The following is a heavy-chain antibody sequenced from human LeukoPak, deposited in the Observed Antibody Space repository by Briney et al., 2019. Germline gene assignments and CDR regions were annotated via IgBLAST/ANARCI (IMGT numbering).Heavy chain of an antibody. Sequence: RTGGSLRLSCAASGFTFSSYSMTWVRQAPGKGLEWVSSISSSSSYIYYADSVKGRFTISRDNAKNSLYLQMNSLRAEDTAVYYCAREDTAIPWEYWGQGTLVTVSS. J-gene: IGHJ4*02. CDR3: AREDTAIPWEY. CDR1: GFTFSSYS. D-gene: IGHD5-18*01. V-gene: IGHV3-21*01. CDR2: ISSSSSYI.